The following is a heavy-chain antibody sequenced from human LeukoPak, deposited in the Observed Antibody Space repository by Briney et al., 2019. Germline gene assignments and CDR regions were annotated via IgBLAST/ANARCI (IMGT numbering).Heavy chain of an antibody. J-gene: IGHJ4*02. V-gene: IGHV3-23*01. Sequence: PGGSLRLSCAASGFTFSIYAMSWVRQAPGKGLQWVSSITSRGESTWYVDSVKGRFTITRDNSENTLYLQMHSLRAEDTAVYYCARGDAFSGDHWGQGTLVTVSS. CDR1: GFTFSIYA. D-gene: IGHD3-16*01. CDR3: ARGDAFSGDH. CDR2: ITSRGEST.